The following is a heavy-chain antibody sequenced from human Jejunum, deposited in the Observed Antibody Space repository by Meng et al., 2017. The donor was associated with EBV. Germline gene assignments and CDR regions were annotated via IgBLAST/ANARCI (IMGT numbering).Heavy chain of an antibody. Sequence: EVQLVESGGGFVQPGDSLRLSCAASGFTLSSYWMHWVRQAPGKGLVWVSRINSDGSKTNYADSVKGRFTISRDIAKNTLYLQLNSLRADDTAVYYCVRGPPPDTWGQGTLVTVSS. V-gene: IGHV3-74*01. CDR3: VRGPPPDT. CDR1: GFTLSSYW. CDR2: INSDGSKT. J-gene: IGHJ5*02.